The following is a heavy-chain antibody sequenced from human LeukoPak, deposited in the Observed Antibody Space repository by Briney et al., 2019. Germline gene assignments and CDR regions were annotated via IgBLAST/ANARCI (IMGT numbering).Heavy chain of an antibody. D-gene: IGHD1-26*01. Sequence: PSETLSLTCAVSGESFSAYYWSWIRQPPGKGLEWIGEINHSGSTNYNPSLKSRVTISVDTSKNQFSLKLSSVTAADTAVYYCAREDGSYSLWGQGTLVTVSS. CDR3: AREDGSYSL. V-gene: IGHV4-34*01. CDR2: INHSGST. J-gene: IGHJ4*02. CDR1: GESFSAYY.